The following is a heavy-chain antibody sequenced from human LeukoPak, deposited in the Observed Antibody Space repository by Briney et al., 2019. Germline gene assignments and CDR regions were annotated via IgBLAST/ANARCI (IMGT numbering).Heavy chain of an antibody. CDR2: IYYSGST. CDR1: GGSISSSSYY. CDR3: ARSGGYCSSTSCYGALFDY. D-gene: IGHD2-2*01. V-gene: IGHV4-39*07. J-gene: IGHJ4*02. Sequence: SETPSLTCTVSGGSISSSSYYWGRIRQPPGKGLEWIGSIYYSGSTYYNPSLKSRVTISADTSKNQFSPKLSSVTAADTAVYYCARSGGYCSSTSCYGALFDYWGQGTLVTVSS.